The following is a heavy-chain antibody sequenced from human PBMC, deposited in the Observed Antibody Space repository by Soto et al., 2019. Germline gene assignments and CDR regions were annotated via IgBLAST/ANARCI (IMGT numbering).Heavy chain of an antibody. CDR3: ARAGSSGYVCSVSYWFDP. CDR1: GGSISSSNW. J-gene: IGHJ5*02. CDR2: IYHSGST. D-gene: IGHD3-10*02. V-gene: IGHV4-4*02. Sequence: PSETLSLTCAVSGGSISSSNWWSWVRQPPGKGLEWIGEIYHSGSTNYNPSLKSRVTISVDTSKNQFSLKLTSVTAAAAAVYYCARAGSSGYVCSVSYWFDPWGQGPLVTVPS.